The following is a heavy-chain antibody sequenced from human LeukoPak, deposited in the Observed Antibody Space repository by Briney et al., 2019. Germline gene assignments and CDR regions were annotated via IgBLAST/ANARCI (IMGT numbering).Heavy chain of an antibody. Sequence: SETLSLTCTVSGGSISSHYWSWIRQPPGKGLEWIGYIYYSGSTNYNPSLKSRVTISVDTSKNQFSLKLSSVTAADTAVYYCAREGGEWELLGYFDYWGQGTLVTVSS. CDR1: GGSISSHY. CDR3: AREGGEWELLGYFDY. V-gene: IGHV4-59*11. D-gene: IGHD1-26*01. CDR2: IYYSGST. J-gene: IGHJ4*02.